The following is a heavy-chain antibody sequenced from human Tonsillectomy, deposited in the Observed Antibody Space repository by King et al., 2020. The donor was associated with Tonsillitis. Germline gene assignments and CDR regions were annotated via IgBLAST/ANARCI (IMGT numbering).Heavy chain of an antibody. CDR3: ARDGEYCSGGSCYWSDY. J-gene: IGHJ4*02. Sequence: VPLQESGPGLVKPSQTLSLTCTVSGGSISSGGYYWRWIRQHPGKGLEWIGYIYYSGSTYYNPSLKSRVTISVDTSKNQFSLKLSSVTAADTAVYYCARDGEYCSGGSCYWSDYWGQGTLVTVSS. D-gene: IGHD2-15*01. CDR1: GGSISSGGYY. CDR2: IYYSGST. V-gene: IGHV4-31*03.